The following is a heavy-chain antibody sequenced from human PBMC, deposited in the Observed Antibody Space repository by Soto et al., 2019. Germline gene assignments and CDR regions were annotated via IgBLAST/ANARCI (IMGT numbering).Heavy chain of an antibody. CDR1: VYSISSGLY. CDR2: IYRGGIT. D-gene: IGHD3-3*01. V-gene: IGHV4-38-2*01. Sequence: PSETLSLTCAVSVYSISSGLYWGWIRQPPGKGLEWIGTIYRGGITYYNPSLKSRVTISIDTSKNQFSLRLSSVTATDTAVYFCAIGHLDWFDPLGQGTLVKVSS. J-gene: IGHJ5*02. CDR3: AIGHLDWFDP.